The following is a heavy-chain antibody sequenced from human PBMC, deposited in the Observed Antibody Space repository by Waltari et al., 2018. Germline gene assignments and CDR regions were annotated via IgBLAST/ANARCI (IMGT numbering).Heavy chain of an antibody. V-gene: IGHV1-69*01. CDR2: IIPIFGTA. D-gene: IGHD5-12*01. J-gene: IGHJ6*03. CDR1: GGTFSSYA. CDR3: ARGGYNSYYYYYYMDV. Sequence: QVQLVQSGAEVKKPGSSVKVSCKASGGTFSSYANSWVRQAHGQGLEWMGGIIPIFGTANYAQKFQGRVTITADESTSTAYMELSSLRSEDTAVYYCARGGYNSYYYYYYMDVWGKGTTVTVSS.